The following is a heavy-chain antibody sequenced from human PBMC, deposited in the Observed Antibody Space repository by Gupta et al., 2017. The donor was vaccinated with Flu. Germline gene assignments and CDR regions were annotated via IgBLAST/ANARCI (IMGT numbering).Heavy chain of an antibody. CDR3: ARGGVRHEYYYYGMDV. J-gene: IGHJ6*02. V-gene: IGHV4-4*07. D-gene: IGHD3-10*01. Sequence: QVQLQESGPGLVKPSETLSLTCTVSGDSISHYYWNWIRQPAGKGLEWIGHIHTSGMSNYSPSLKSRVTMSVDTSKNQFSLKLSSVTAADTAVYYCARGGVRHEYYYYGMDVWGQGTTVTVSS. CDR2: IHTSGMS. CDR1: GDSISHYY.